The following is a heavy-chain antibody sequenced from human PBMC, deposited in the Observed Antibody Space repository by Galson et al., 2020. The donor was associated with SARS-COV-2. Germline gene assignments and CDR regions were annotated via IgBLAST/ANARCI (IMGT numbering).Heavy chain of an antibody. Sequence: NSGGSLRLSCAASGFTFSDYYMSWIRQAPGKGLEWVSYISSSGSTIYYADSVKGRFTISRDNAKNSLYLQMNSLRAEDTAVYYCARSVEKAPAVGYWGQGTLVTVSS. D-gene: IGHD2-2*01. J-gene: IGHJ4*02. CDR2: ISSSGSTI. CDR3: ARSVEKAPAVGY. V-gene: IGHV3-11*04. CDR1: GFTFSDYY.